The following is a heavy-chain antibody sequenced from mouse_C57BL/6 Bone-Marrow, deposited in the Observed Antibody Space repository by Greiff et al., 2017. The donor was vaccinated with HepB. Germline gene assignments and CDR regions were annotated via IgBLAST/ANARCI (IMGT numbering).Heavy chain of an antibody. CDR2: INPSSGYT. Sequence: VHLVESGAELAKPGASVKLSCKASGYTFTSYWMHWVKQRPGQGLEWIGYINPSSGYTKYNQKFKDKATLTADKSSSTAYMQLSSLTYEDSAVYYCAVLRSYWYFDVWGTGTTVTVSS. D-gene: IGHD1-1*01. V-gene: IGHV1-7*01. CDR3: AVLRSYWYFDV. CDR1: GYTFTSYW. J-gene: IGHJ1*03.